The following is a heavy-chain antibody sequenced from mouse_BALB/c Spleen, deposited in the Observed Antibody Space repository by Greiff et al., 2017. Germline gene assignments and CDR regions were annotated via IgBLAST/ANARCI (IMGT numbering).Heavy chain of an antibody. Sequence: DVKLVESGGGLVQPGGSLKLSCAASGFTFSSYGMSWVRQTPDKRLELVATINSNGGSTYYPDSVKGRFTISRDNAKNTLYLQMSSLKSEDTAMYYCARDRAYWGQGTLVTVSA. J-gene: IGHJ3*01. CDR3: ARDRAY. CDR1: GFTFSSYG. CDR2: INSNGGST. V-gene: IGHV5-6-3*01.